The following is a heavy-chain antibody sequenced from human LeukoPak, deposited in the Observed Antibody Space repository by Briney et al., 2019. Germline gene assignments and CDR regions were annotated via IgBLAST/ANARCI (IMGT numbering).Heavy chain of an antibody. CDR1: GFTFSSYW. CDR3: ARSGGSSSLGY. CDR2: INTDGSST. V-gene: IGHV3-74*01. Sequence: GGSLRLSCAASGFTFSSYWMHWVRQAPGRGLVWVSHINTDGSSTTYADSVKGRLTISRDNAKNTLYLQMNSLRAEDTAVYYCARSGGSSSLGYWGQGTLVTVSS. J-gene: IGHJ4*02. D-gene: IGHD6-6*01.